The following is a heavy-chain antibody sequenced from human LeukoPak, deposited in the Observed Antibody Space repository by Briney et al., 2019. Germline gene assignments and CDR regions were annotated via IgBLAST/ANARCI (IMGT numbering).Heavy chain of an antibody. CDR3: ARIEYSSSCDY. V-gene: IGHV4-39*07. J-gene: IGHJ4*02. CDR1: GGSISSSSYY. D-gene: IGHD6-6*01. CDR2: IYYSGST. Sequence: WETLSLTCTVSGGSISSSSYYWGWIRQPPGKGLEWIGSIYYSGSTYYNPSLKSRVTISVDTSKNQFSLKLSSVTAADTAVYYCARIEYSSSCDYWGQGTLVTVSS.